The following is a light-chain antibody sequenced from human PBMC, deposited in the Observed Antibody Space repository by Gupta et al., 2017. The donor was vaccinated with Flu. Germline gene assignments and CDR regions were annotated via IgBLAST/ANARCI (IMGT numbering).Light chain of an antibody. V-gene: IGKV2-28*01. CDR1: LSLVVSNGYNY. CDR3: GQALQTPLT. Sequence: VSPGLGVIISCRSSLSLVVSNGYNYLGWYLQKPGQSPQLLIYLGSKRCSGVPDRCSDSGSGSYFTLKISRVEAKYVGVYYCGQALQTPLTFGQGTQLDIK. CDR2: LGS. J-gene: IGKJ5*01.